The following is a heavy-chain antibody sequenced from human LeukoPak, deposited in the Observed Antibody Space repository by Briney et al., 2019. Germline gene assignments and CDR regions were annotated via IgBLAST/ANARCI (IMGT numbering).Heavy chain of an antibody. D-gene: IGHD1-26*01. Sequence: ASVKVSCKASGYTFTGYHMHWVRRAPGQGLEWMGCINSNTGGTQYAQNFQGRVTMSRDTSVSTVYMELSGLRSDDTAVYYCARDDSGSDLNSFDYWGQGTLVTVSS. CDR2: INSNTGGT. CDR3: ARDDSGSDLNSFDY. V-gene: IGHV1-2*02. J-gene: IGHJ4*02. CDR1: GYTFTGYH.